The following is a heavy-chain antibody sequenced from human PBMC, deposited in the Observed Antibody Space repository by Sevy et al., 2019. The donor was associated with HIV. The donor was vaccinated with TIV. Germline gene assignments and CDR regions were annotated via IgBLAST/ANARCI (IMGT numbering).Heavy chain of an antibody. V-gene: IGHV4-4*07. CDR3: AGDVAIRGVFPTFYYHYYLDV. CDR1: GASISNYY. Sequence: SETLSLTCTVSGASISNYYWSWIRQPAGKGLEWIGRIDTRGDTRYNPSLKGRVTLSLDTSQNHFSLKLTSVIAADTAVYYCAGDVAIRGVFPTFYYHYYLDVWGKGTTVTVSS. J-gene: IGHJ6*03. D-gene: IGHD3-10*01. CDR2: IDTRGDT.